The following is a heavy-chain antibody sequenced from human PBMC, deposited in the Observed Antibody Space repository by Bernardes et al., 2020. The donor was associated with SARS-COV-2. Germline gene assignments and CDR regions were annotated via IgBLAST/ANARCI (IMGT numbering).Heavy chain of an antibody. CDR3: ARCYMMAWQGCDMDV. J-gene: IGHJ6*02. Sequence: GGSLRLSCATAGFSFSNSWMSWVRQAPGKGLEWVATIKPDGTGTDYVDSVNGRFTISRDNAKDSLYLQMNSLRDEDTALYHCARCYMMAWQGCDMDVWGQGTTVTVSS. CDR2: IKPDGTGT. CDR1: GFSFSNSW. D-gene: IGHD2-2*02. V-gene: IGHV3-7*03.